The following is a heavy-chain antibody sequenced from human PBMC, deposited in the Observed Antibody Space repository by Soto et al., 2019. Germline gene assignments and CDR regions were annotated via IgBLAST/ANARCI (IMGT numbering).Heavy chain of an antibody. Sequence: GGSLRLSCAASGFTFSSYGMHWVRQAPGKGLEWVAVIWYDGSNKYYADSVKGRFTISRDNSKNTLYLQMNSLRAEDTAVYYWARGGRWTTVTYFDYWGQGTLVTVSS. CDR3: ARGGRWTTVTYFDY. V-gene: IGHV3-33*01. CDR2: IWYDGSNK. CDR1: GFTFSSYG. J-gene: IGHJ4*02. D-gene: IGHD4-17*01.